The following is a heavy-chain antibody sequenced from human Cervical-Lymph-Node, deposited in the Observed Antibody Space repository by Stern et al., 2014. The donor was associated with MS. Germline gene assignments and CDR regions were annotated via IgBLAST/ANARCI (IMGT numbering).Heavy chain of an antibody. D-gene: IGHD1-14*01. Sequence: EVQLVESGAAVKKPGESLKISCQGSGYIFTTHWIAWVRQMPGKGLEWMGTIYPGDSDARYSPPLLGQVTISADTSTHTLHPPWRSLKASDTAIYYWARQREGTSYFDASDMWGQGTVVIVSS. CDR1: GYIFTTHW. J-gene: IGHJ3*02. CDR3: ARQREGTSYFDASDM. CDR2: IYPGDSDA. V-gene: IGHV5-51*01.